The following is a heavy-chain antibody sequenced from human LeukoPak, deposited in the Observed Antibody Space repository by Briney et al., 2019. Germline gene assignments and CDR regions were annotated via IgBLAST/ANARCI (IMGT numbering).Heavy chain of an antibody. CDR3: ARDLRFLDYGMDV. CDR1: GFTSSSYS. CDR2: ISSSSSYI. Sequence: PGGSLRLSCAASGFTSSSYSMNWVRQAPGKGLEWVSSISSSSSYIYYADSVKGRFTISRDNAKNSLYLQMNSLRAEDTAVYYCARDLRFLDYGMDVWGQGTTVTVSS. D-gene: IGHD3-3*01. J-gene: IGHJ6*02. V-gene: IGHV3-21*01.